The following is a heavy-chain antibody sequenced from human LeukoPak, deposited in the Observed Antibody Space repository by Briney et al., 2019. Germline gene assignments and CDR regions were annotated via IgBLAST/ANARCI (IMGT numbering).Heavy chain of an antibody. CDR1: GFTFSSYN. V-gene: IGHV3-21*01. J-gene: IGHJ4*02. Sequence: GGSLRLSCADPGFTFSSYNMNWVRQAPGKGLEWVSSISGSSSYIYYADSVKGRFTISRDNAKNSLYLQMNSLRAEDTAVYYCAKTDPQNYYGSGSYPHFWGQGTLVTVSS. CDR3: AKTDPQNYYGSGSYPHF. CDR2: ISGSSSYI. D-gene: IGHD3-10*01.